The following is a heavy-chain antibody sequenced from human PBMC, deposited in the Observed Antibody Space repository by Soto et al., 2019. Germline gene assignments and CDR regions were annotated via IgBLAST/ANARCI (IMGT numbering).Heavy chain of an antibody. J-gene: IGHJ6*02. D-gene: IGHD3-10*01. V-gene: IGHV5-10-1*01. CDR2: IDPSDSYT. CDR3: ASPGVLFPLALPTEPMDV. Sequence: PGESLKISCKGSGYSFTSYWISWVRQMPGKGLEWMGRIDPSDSYTNYSPSFQGHVTISADKSISTAYLQWSSLKASDTAMYYCASPGVLFPLALPTEPMDVWGQGTTVTVTS. CDR1: GYSFTSYW.